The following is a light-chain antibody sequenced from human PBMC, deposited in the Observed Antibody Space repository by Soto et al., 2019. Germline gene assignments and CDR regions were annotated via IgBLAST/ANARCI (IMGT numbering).Light chain of an antibody. Sequence: EIVLTQSPGTLSLSPGERATLSCRASQSVSRSFLAWYQQKPGQAPRLLIYGASSRATGIPDRFSGSGSGTDFTLTISRLAPEDSALYYCQQYDTSPRTFGQGTKLEI. CDR1: QSVSRSF. CDR3: QQYDTSPRT. J-gene: IGKJ2*01. CDR2: GAS. V-gene: IGKV3-20*01.